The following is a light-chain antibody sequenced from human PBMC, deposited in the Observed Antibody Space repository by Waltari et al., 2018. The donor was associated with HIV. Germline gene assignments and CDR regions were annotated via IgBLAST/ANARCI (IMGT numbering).Light chain of an antibody. CDR2: EVS. J-gene: IGLJ1*01. Sequence: QSALTQPPSASGSPGQSVTISCRGTSSDVGGYDYVSWYQQHPGKAPKLMIYEVSKRPAGVPDRFSGSKSGNTASLTVSGLQAEDEADYYCSSYAGSTTFYVFGTGTKVTVL. CDR3: SSYAGSTTFYV. CDR1: SSDVGGYDY. V-gene: IGLV2-8*01.